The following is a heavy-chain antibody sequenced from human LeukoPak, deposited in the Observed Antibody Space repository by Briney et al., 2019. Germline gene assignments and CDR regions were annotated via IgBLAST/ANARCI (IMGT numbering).Heavy chain of an antibody. D-gene: IGHD5-18*01. V-gene: IGHV3-48*03. Sequence: GGSLRLSCAASGFTFSSYEMTWVREAPGKGVEWVSYISSSGSTKYYADSVKGRFTISRDNAKNSLYLQMNSLRAEDTAVYYCARQDTAMVLYYYGMDVWGQGTTVTVSS. CDR1: GFTFSSYE. J-gene: IGHJ6*02. CDR3: ARQDTAMVLYYYGMDV. CDR2: ISSSGSTK.